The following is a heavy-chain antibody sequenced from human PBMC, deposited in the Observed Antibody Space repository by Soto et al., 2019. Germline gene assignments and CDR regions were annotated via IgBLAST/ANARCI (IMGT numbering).Heavy chain of an antibody. Sequence: LRLSCAASGFTFSSYAMGWVRQAPGKGLEWVSAISGSGGSTYYADSVKGRFTISRDNSKNTLYLQMNSLRAEDTAVYYCAKDRKGPYDSSGYYIWGQGTMVTVSS. V-gene: IGHV3-23*01. CDR3: AKDRKGPYDSSGYYI. CDR2: ISGSGGST. D-gene: IGHD3-22*01. CDR1: GFTFSSYA. J-gene: IGHJ3*02.